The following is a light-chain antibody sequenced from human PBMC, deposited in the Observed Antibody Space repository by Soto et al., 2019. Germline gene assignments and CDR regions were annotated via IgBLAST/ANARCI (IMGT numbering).Light chain of an antibody. Sequence: EIVMTQAPATLSVSPGERSTLSCRASQSISSNLAWYHQKHGQXPRXXIYGASTRATGIPARFSGSGSGTELTLTISSLQSEDVEVYYGQQYNNWPQTFGQGTKVDIK. CDR3: QQYNNWPQT. CDR1: QSISSN. CDR2: GAS. V-gene: IGKV3-15*01. J-gene: IGKJ1*01.